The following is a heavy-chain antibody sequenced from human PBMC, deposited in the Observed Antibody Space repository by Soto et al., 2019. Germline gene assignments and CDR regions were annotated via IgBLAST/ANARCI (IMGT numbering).Heavy chain of an antibody. CDR2: IYWDDDK. Sequence: GLDLEWLALIYWDDDKRYSPSLKSRLTITKDTSKNQVVLTMTNMDPVDTATYYCAHKSGGSRRDWFDPWGQGTLVTVSS. CDR3: AHKSGGSRRDWFDP. J-gene: IGHJ5*02. D-gene: IGHD2-15*01. V-gene: IGHV2-5*02.